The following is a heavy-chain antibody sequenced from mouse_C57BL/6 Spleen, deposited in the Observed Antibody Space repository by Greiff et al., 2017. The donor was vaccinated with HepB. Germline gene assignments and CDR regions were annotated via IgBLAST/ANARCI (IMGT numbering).Heavy chain of an antibody. Sequence: EVQLQQSGAELVKPGASVKLSCTASGFNITDYYMHWVKQRTKQGLEWIGRIDPEDGETKYAPKFKGKATITADTSSNTAYLQLSSLTSEDTAVYYCALDGSGFYYDMDYWGQGTSVTVSS. V-gene: IGHV14-2*01. CDR2: IDPEDGET. D-gene: IGHD3-2*02. CDR3: ALDGSGFYYDMDY. J-gene: IGHJ4*01. CDR1: GFNITDYY.